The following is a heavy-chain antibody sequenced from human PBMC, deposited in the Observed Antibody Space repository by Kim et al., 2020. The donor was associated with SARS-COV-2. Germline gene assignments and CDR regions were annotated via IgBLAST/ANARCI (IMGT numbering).Heavy chain of an antibody. Sequence: SETLSLTCAVYGGSFSGYYWSWIRQPPGKGLEWIGEINHSGSTNYNPSLKSRVTISVDTSKNQFSLKLSSVTAADTAVYYCARRKRYFVPLNWFDPWGQGTLVTVSS. CDR2: INHSGST. CDR3: ARRKRYFVPLNWFDP. D-gene: IGHD3-9*01. V-gene: IGHV4-34*01. CDR1: GGSFSGYY. J-gene: IGHJ5*02.